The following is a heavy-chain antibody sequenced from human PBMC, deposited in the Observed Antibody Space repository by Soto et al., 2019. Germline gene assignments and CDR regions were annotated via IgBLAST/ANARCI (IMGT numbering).Heavy chain of an antibody. CDR1: GFNFGYYA. D-gene: IGHD3-10*01. J-gene: IGHJ4*02. Sequence: GRTLRLSCAASGFNFGYYAMFWFRQAPGKGLEWVSTIYAAGGSKYYADSAKGPFTISRGNSRDTLFLQMNSLRVEDTAMYFCAKDLIRGDGYEDPDYWGQGTLVTVS. CDR3: AKDLIRGDGYEDPDY. V-gene: IGHV3-23*01. CDR2: IYAAGGSK.